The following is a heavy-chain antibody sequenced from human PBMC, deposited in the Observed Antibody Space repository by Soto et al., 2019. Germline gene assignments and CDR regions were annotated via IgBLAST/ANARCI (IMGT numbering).Heavy chain of an antibody. CDR3: ARAAYYYDSSGYYPLDY. CDR1: GGTFSSYA. V-gene: IGHV1-69*13. Sequence: SVKVSCKASGGTFSSYAISWVRQAPGQGLEWMGGIIPIFGTANYAQKFQGRVTITADESTSTAYMELSSLRSEDTAVYYCARAAYYYDSSGYYPLDYWGQGTLVTVSS. J-gene: IGHJ4*02. D-gene: IGHD3-22*01. CDR2: IIPIFGTA.